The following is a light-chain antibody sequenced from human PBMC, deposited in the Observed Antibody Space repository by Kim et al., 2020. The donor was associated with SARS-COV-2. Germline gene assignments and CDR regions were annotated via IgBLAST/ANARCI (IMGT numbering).Light chain of an antibody. V-gene: IGLV6-57*03. CDR2: ADK. CDR3: QSYDSTNHWV. CDR1: SCSSASNY. J-gene: IGLJ3*02. Sequence: NTVTITCPRSSCSSASNYVPWYQQRPGRAPTTVIYADKQRPSGVPDRFSGSIDSSSNSASLTISGMRPEDEADYYWQSYDSTNHWVFGGGTQLTVL.